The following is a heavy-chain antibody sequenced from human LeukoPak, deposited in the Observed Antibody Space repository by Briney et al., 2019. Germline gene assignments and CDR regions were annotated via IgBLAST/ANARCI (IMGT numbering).Heavy chain of an antibody. CDR3: ARDMLRAAAGSPSHIYYFDY. V-gene: IGHV3-9*01. CDR1: GFTFDDYA. CDR2: ISWNSGSI. Sequence: PGRSLRLSCAASGFTFDDYAMHWVRQAPGKGLEWVSGISWNSGSIGYADSVKGRFTISRDSAKNTLYLQMNSLRAEDTAVYYCARDMLRAAAGSPSHIYYFDYWGQGTLVTVSS. J-gene: IGHJ4*02. D-gene: IGHD6-13*01.